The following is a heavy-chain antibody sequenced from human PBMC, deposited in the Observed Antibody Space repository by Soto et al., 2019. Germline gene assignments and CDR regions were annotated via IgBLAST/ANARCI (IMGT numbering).Heavy chain of an antibody. J-gene: IGHJ6*02. CDR2: ISSSGSTI. Sequence: GGSLRLSCAPSGFTFRNYNMSWIRQAPGKGLEWVSYISSSGSTIYYADSVKGRFTISRDNAKNSLYLQMNSLRAEDTAVYYCARGSNLYYYYYGMDVWGQGTTVTVSS. CDR3: ARGSNLYYYYYGMDV. V-gene: IGHV3-11*01. CDR1: GFTFRNYN. D-gene: IGHD4-4*01.